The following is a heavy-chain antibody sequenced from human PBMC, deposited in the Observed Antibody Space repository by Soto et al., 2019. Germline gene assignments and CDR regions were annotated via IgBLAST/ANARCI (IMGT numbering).Heavy chain of an antibody. Sequence: QVQLVQSGAEVKKPGSSVKVSWKASGGTFSSYAISWVRRAPGQGLAWMGGIIPIFGTANYAQKFQGRVTITADESTSTAYMGLSSLRSEDTAVYYCAKNVLMVYWGEDWFDPWGQGTLVTVSS. CDR2: IIPIFGTA. CDR3: AKNVLMVYWGEDWFDP. J-gene: IGHJ5*02. CDR1: GGTFSSYA. V-gene: IGHV1-69*12. D-gene: IGHD2-8*01.